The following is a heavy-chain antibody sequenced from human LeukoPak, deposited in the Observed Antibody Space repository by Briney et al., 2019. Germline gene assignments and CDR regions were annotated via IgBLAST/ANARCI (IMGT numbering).Heavy chain of an antibody. CDR3: ARQHYYYGLDV. CDR1: GGSISSSTYY. Sequence: SETLSLTCTVSGGSISSSTYYWGWIRQPPGKGLEWIGSIYNSGGTYYNPSLKSRVTISVDTSKNQFSLKLNSVTAADTAVYYCARQHYYYGLDVWGQGTTVTVSS. V-gene: IGHV4-39*01. CDR2: IYNSGGT. J-gene: IGHJ6*02.